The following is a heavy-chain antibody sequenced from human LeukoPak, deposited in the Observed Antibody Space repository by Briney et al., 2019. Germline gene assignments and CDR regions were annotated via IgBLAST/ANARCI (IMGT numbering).Heavy chain of an antibody. D-gene: IGHD1-1*01. V-gene: IGHV4-59*01. CDR2: IYYSGYT. J-gene: IGHJ6*03. Sequence: SEPLSLTCSVSGPSIGSYYWIWMRQPPGKAPEWLGTIYYSGYTKYNCSLKSRVSILPDTSNNQFSLRLSSVTAADTAVYYCAREGLTTIGVIDVWGKGTTVTVSS. CDR3: AREGLTTIGVIDV. CDR1: GPSIGSYY.